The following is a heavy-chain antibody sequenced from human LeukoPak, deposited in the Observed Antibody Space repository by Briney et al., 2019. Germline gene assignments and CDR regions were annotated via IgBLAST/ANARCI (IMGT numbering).Heavy chain of an antibody. J-gene: IGHJ4*02. CDR3: ATEGFYF. CDR2: ISRSGDIT. CDR1: GAAFSKYG. Sequence: GGSLRLSCTASGAAFSKYGMKWVRQAAGAGLEYISGISRSGDITHYADSVKGRFTISRDNVKNTLYLQMNSLRAEDTALYYCATEGFYFWGPGTQVTVSS. V-gene: IGHV3-23*01.